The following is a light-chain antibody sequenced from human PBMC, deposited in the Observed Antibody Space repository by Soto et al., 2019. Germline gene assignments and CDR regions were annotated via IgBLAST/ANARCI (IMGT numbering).Light chain of an antibody. Sequence: VRTSPGSVSGYPGESVTISYTGTSSEVGNYKYVSWYRQHPGKAPKLMIYEVSNRPSGVSNRLSGPKSGNTASLTISGLQAQDETDYYFFSYTSSGTYVFGTGTKVTV. CDR3: FSYTSSGTYV. CDR1: SSEVGNYKY. J-gene: IGLJ1*01. V-gene: IGLV2-14*01. CDR2: EVS.